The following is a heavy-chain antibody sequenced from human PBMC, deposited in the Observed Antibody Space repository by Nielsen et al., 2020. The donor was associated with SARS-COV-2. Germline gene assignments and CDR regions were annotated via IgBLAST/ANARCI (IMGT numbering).Heavy chain of an antibody. V-gene: IGHV3-21*01. CDR3: ARVWDYYDSSGYYPDY. D-gene: IGHD3-22*01. Sequence: GSLRLSCAASGFTFSSYRMNWVRQAPGKGLEWASSISSSSSYIYYADSVKGRFTISRDNAKNSLYLQMNSLRAEDTAVYYCARVWDYYDSSGYYPDYWGQGTVVTVSS. J-gene: IGHJ4*02. CDR1: GFTFSSYR. CDR2: ISSSSSYI.